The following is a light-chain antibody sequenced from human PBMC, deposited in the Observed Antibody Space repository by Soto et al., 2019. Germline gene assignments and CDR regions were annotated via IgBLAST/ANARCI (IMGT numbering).Light chain of an antibody. CDR1: QSVSRTY. V-gene: IGKV3-20*01. CDR3: QQYGRSGT. Sequence: ENVLTQSPGTLSLSPGERATLSCRASQSVSRTYLAWYQQKPVQAPRLLIYATSSRATGIPARFSGSGSGTVFTLTSSRLEAEDFAVYCCQQYGRSGTFGQGTKVEIK. CDR2: ATS. J-gene: IGKJ1*01.